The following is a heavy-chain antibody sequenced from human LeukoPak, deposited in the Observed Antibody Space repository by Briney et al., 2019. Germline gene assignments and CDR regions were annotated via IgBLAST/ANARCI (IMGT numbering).Heavy chain of an antibody. V-gene: IGHV1-46*01. CDR2: INPSGGST. J-gene: IGHJ5*02. D-gene: IGHD3-10*01. CDR1: GYTFTRYY. Sequence: ASVKVSCKASGYTFTRYYMHWVRQAPGQGLEWMGIINPSGGSTNYAQKLQDRVTMTRDTSTSTVYMELSSLRSEDTAVYYCARDPRYSSGQTWFDPWGQGTLVTVSS. CDR3: ARDPRYSSGQTWFDP.